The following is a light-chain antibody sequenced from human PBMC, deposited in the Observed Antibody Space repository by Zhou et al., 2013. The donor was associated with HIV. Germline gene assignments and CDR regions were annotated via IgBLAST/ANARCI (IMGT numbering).Light chain of an antibody. Sequence: AIQMTQSPSSLSASAGDRVTITCRASQDIRDDLAWYQQKPGTVPKLLMYGASTLQSGVPSRFSGSGSGTDFTLTINGLRPEDFATYYCLHDNNYPRTFGQGTRLEIK. J-gene: IGKJ2*01. CDR1: QDIRDD. CDR2: GAS. V-gene: IGKV1-6*01. CDR3: LHDNNYPRT.